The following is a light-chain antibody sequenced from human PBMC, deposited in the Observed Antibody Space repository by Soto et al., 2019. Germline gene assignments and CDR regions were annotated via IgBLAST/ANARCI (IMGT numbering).Light chain of an antibody. CDR3: QQSSTAPLT. CDR1: QNINTY. J-gene: IGKJ3*01. V-gene: IGKV1-39*01. CDR2: AAS. Sequence: DIQMNQYPSSLSASIGDRVTITCRASQNINTYLNWYQQKPGKAPKLLIFAASSLQGGVPSRFSGSGSRTDFTLTISSLQPEDFATYYCQQSSTAPLTFGPRANVDIK.